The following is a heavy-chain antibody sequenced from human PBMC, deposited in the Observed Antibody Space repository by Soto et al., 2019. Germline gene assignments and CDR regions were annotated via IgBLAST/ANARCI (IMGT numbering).Heavy chain of an antibody. CDR3: AHLPWKQLWPRAPVVY. CDR1: GFSLSTSGVG. Sequence: SGPTLVNPTQTLTLTCTFSGFSLSTSGVGVGWIRQPPGKALEWLGIIYWDDDKRYSPSLKSRVTITKDTFKNQLVLKMTNMDPVDTATYYCAHLPWKQLWPRAPVVYWGQGTPVTVSS. CDR2: IYWDDDK. V-gene: IGHV2-5*02. J-gene: IGHJ4*02. D-gene: IGHD5-18*01.